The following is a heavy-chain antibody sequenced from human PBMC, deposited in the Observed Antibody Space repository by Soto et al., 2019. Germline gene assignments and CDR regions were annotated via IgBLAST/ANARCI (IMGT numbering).Heavy chain of an antibody. D-gene: IGHD6-13*01. CDR1: GFTFSSYG. CDR2: ISYDGSNK. V-gene: IGHV3-30*18. J-gene: IGHJ3*02. Sequence: QLQLVESGGGVVQPGRSLRISCAASGFTFSSYGMHWVRQAPGKGLEWVAVISYDGSNKYYADSVKGRFTSSRDNSKNTLYLQMNSLRAEDTAVYYCAKATGYSMEFDAFDIWGQGTMVTVSS. CDR3: AKATGYSMEFDAFDI.